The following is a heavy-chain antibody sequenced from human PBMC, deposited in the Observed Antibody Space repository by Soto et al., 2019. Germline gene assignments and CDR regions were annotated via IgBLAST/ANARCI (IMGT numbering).Heavy chain of an antibody. CDR1: GFTFSSYG. CDR2: IWYDGSNK. Sequence: GGSLRLSCAASGFTFSSYGMHWVRQAPGKGLEWVAVIWYDGSNKYYADSVKGRFTISRDNSKNTLYLQMNSLRAEDTAVYYCAREEYQPYMDVWGKGTTVTVSS. D-gene: IGHD2-2*01. CDR3: AREEYQPYMDV. V-gene: IGHV3-33*01. J-gene: IGHJ6*03.